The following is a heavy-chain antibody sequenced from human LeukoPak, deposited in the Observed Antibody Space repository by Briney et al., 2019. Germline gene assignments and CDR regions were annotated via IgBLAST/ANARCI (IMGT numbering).Heavy chain of an antibody. CDR3: ARGPTISETGYFDY. Sequence: PSETLSLTFAVYGGSFSSYYWSWIRQSPGKGLEWIAAINHRGDTNYHPSVKSRVTISVDTSKNQFSLKVTSLTAADTAVYYCARGPTISETGYFDYWGQGTLVTVSS. CDR2: INHRGDT. CDR1: GGSFSSYY. J-gene: IGHJ4*03. D-gene: IGHD1-1*01. V-gene: IGHV4-34*01.